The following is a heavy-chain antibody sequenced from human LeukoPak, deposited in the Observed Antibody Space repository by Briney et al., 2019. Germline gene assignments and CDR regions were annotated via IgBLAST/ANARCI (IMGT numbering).Heavy chain of an antibody. V-gene: IGHV4-59*01. CDR2: VHYNGSP. CDR3: ARTTFWSGRSPDYHHCYMDV. J-gene: IGHJ6*03. Sequence: NPSETLSLTCTVSGGSISGYYWSWIRQAPGKGLEWIGYVHYNGSPNYNASLKSRVTISVDASKNQFSLKVSFVSAADTAVYYCARTTFWSGRSPDYHHCYMDVWGKGTTVTVSS. CDR1: GGSISGYY. D-gene: IGHD3-3*01.